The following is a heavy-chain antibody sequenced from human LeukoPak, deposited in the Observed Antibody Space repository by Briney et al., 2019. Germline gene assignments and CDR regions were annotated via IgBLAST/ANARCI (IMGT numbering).Heavy chain of an antibody. CDR3: AKGIKNYYRSGYGMDV. D-gene: IGHD3-10*01. Sequence: PGGSLRLSCAASGFTFTNYWMNWVRQAPGKGLEWVSSISGSGGSTYYADSVKGRFTISRDISKNTLYLQMNSLRAEDTAVYYCAKGIKNYYRSGYGMDVWGQGTTVTVSS. J-gene: IGHJ6*02. V-gene: IGHV3-23*01. CDR1: GFTFTNYW. CDR2: ISGSGGST.